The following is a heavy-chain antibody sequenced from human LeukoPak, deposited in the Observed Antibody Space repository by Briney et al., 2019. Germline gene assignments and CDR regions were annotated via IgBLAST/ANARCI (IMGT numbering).Heavy chain of an antibody. J-gene: IGHJ4*02. Sequence: PSETLSLTCTVSGGSISSSSYYWGWIRQPPGKGLEWIGSIYYSGSTYYNPSLKSRVTISADTSKNQFSLKLSSVTAADTAVYYCAREARQLVRIDYWGQGTLVTVSS. CDR1: GGSISSSSYY. D-gene: IGHD6-13*01. V-gene: IGHV4-39*07. CDR3: AREARQLVRIDY. CDR2: IYYSGST.